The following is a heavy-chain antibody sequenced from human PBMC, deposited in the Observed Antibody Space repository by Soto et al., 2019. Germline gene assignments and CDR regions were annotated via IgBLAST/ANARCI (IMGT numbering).Heavy chain of an antibody. Sequence: QVQLVQSGAEVKKPGSSVKVSCKASGDTDTNYVISLVRQAPGQGLEWMGGIFPKFGTTYSAQKLQDRLKITADESTSTVYMQLSSLRLDDTAVYYCEAEMTFGKLSVVWGQGTTVTVYS. D-gene: IGHD3-16*02. CDR2: IFPKFGTT. CDR1: GDTDTNYV. J-gene: IGHJ6*02. CDR3: EAEMTFGKLSVV. V-gene: IGHV1-69*01.